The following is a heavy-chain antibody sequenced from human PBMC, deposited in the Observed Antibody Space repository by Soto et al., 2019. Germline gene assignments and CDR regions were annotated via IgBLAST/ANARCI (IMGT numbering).Heavy chain of an antibody. CDR3: AHSRNLITEDAQVGDFDY. V-gene: IGHV2-5*01. CDR1: GFSLTTDGEG. CDR2: IYWYDDE. Sequence: QISLKESGPTLVKPTETLKLTCTFSGFSLTTDGEGVGWVRQPPGEALEWLALIYWYDDERYSPSLKTRLTFKKEPSKNQVVLILTNMDPVDTATYYCAHSRNLITEDAQVGDFDYWGQGTLVTVSS. J-gene: IGHJ4*02. D-gene: IGHD3-10*01.